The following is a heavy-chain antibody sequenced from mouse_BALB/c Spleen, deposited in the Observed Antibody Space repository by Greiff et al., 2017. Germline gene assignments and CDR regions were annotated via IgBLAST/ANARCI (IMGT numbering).Heavy chain of an antibody. V-gene: IGHV1S29*02. J-gene: IGHJ4*01. CDR2: IYPYNGGT. CDR1: GYTFTDYN. CDR3: ARAYYGNYYAMDY. Sequence: EVKVVESGPELVKPGASVKISCKASGYTFTDYNMHWVKQSHGKSLEWIGYIYPYNGGTGYNQKFKSKATLTVDNSSSTAYMELRSLTSEDSAVYYCARAYYGNYYAMDYWGQGTSVTVSS. D-gene: IGHD2-10*01.